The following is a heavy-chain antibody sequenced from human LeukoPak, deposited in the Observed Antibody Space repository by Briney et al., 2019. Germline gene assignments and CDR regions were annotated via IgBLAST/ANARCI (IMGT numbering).Heavy chain of an antibody. CDR2: ISGSGGST. Sequence: GGSLRLSCAASGFTFSSYAMSWVRQAPGKGLEWVSAISGSGGSTYYADSVKGRFTISRDNSKNTLYLQMNSLRAEDTAVYYCAKGDAIAAAGTGYGMDVWGQGTTVTVSS. D-gene: IGHD6-13*01. CDR3: AKGDAIAAAGTGYGMDV. V-gene: IGHV3-23*01. CDR1: GFTFSSYA. J-gene: IGHJ6*02.